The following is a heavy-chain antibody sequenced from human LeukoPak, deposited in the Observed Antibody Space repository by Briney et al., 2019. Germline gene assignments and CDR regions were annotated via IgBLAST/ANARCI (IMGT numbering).Heavy chain of an antibody. D-gene: IGHD6-13*01. V-gene: IGHV3-30*18. CDR1: GFTFSSYG. Sequence: GGSLRLSCAASGFTFSSYGMHWVRQAPGKGLEWVAVISYDGSNKYYADSVKGRFTISRDNSKNTLYLQMNSLRAEDTAVYYCAKDRRALYSIAAAGTFDYWGQGTLVTVSS. J-gene: IGHJ4*02. CDR2: ISYDGSNK. CDR3: AKDRRALYSIAAAGTFDY.